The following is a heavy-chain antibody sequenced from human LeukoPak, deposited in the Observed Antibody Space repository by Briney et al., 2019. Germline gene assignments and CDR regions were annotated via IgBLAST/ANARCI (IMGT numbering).Heavy chain of an antibody. CDR2: ISAVNNNT. CDR3: AKDQITMLVFDY. CDR1: GFTFSGSA. D-gene: IGHD3-16*01. Sequence: GGSLRLSCAASGFTFSGSAMHWVRQASGKGLEWVSAISAVNNNTYYADSVKGRFTISRDNSKNTLYLQMNSLSAEDTAIYYCAKDQITMLVFDYWGQGTLVTVSS. J-gene: IGHJ4*02. V-gene: IGHV3-23*01.